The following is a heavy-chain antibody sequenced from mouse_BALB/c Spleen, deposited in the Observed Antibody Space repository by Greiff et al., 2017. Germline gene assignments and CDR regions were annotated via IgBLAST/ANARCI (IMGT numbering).Heavy chain of an antibody. Sequence: EVKVEESGGGLVKPGGSLKLSCAASGFTFSSYAMSWVRQSPEKRLEWVAEISSGGSYTYYPDTVTGRFTISRDNAKNTLYLEMSSLRSEDTAMYYCARAGTGTVAMDYWGEGTSVTVSS. V-gene: IGHV5-9-4*01. CDR3: ARAGTGTVAMDY. D-gene: IGHD4-1*01. CDR1: GFTFSSYA. J-gene: IGHJ4*01. CDR2: ISSGGSYT.